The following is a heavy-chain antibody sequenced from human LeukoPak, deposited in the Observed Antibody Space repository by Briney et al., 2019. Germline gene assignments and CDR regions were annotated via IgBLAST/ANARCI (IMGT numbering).Heavy chain of an antibody. CDR1: GGSISSHY. J-gene: IGHJ4*02. Sequence: SETLSLTCSVSGGSISSHYWSWIRHPPGKGLEWIGYIYYTGSTTYNPSLKSRVTISVDTSKNQFSLKLRSVTAADTAVYYCASRDKTSGSYSFDFWGQGTLVTVPS. CDR3: ASRDKTSGSYSFDF. CDR2: IYYTGST. V-gene: IGHV4-59*11. D-gene: IGHD3-10*01.